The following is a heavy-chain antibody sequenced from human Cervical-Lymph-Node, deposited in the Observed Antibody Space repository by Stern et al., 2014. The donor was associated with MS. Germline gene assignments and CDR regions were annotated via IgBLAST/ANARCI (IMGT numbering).Heavy chain of an antibody. J-gene: IGHJ6*02. Sequence: EVQLEESGGGLVQPGGSLRLSCAASGFTFSSYWMSWVRQAPGKGLEWVANIKHDGDERYYVASVKGRFTISRDNAKNSMYLQMNSLRAEDTAVYYCVRDHPSLFRKNFYHYYGMDVWGQGTAVTVSS. V-gene: IGHV3-7*01. CDR3: VRDHPSLFRKNFYHYYGMDV. CDR1: GFTFSSYW. D-gene: IGHD1-14*01. CDR2: IKHDGDER.